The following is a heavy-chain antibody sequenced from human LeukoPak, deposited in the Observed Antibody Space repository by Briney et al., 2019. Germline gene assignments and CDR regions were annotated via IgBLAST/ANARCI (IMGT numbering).Heavy chain of an antibody. V-gene: IGHV4-59*01. CDR1: GGSISSYY. Sequence: SETLSLTCTVSGGSISSYYWSWIRQPPGKGVEWIGYIYYSGSTNYNPSLKSRVTISVDTSKNQFSLKLSSVTAADTAVYYCARAGYSSSPRWDYWGQGTLVTVSS. CDR3: ARAGYSSSPRWDY. J-gene: IGHJ4*02. D-gene: IGHD6-6*01. CDR2: IYYSGST.